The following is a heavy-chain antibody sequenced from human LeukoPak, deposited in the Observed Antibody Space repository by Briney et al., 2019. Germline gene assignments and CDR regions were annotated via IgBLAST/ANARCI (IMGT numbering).Heavy chain of an antibody. CDR1: GYTFTSYD. Sequence: ASVKVSCKASGYTFTSYDINWVRQATGQGLEWMGWMNPNSGNTGYAQKFQGRVTMTRNTSISTAYMELSSLRSEDTAVYYCARAEGYSGYEEFDYWGQGTLVTVSS. D-gene: IGHD5-12*01. CDR3: ARAEGYSGYEEFDY. J-gene: IGHJ4*02. V-gene: IGHV1-8*01. CDR2: MNPNSGNT.